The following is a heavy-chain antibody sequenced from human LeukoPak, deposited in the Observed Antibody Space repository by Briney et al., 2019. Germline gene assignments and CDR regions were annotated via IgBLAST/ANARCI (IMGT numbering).Heavy chain of an antibody. D-gene: IGHD5-18*01. Sequence: SETLSLTCAVYGGSFSGYYWSWIRQPPGKGLEWIGEINHSGSTNYNPSLKSRVTISVDTSKNQFSLKLSSVTAADTAVYYCARGPVGYSYGYLLWAFDIWGQGTMVTVPS. J-gene: IGHJ3*02. CDR1: GGSFSGYY. CDR3: ARGPVGYSYGYLLWAFDI. V-gene: IGHV4-34*01. CDR2: INHSGST.